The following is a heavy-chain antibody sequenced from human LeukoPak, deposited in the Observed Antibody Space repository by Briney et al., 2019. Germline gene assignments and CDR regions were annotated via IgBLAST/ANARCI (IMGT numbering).Heavy chain of an antibody. CDR3: ARVRPGSSGSYYRTS. Sequence: PGGSLRLSCVGAGFPFSDFHMSWIRQAPGKGLKWVSYITSGGGFKYYADSVKGRFSISRDDSKNSVFLQMNSLRVEDTAVYYCARVRPGSSGSYYRTSWGQGTLVTVSS. V-gene: IGHV3-11*04. J-gene: IGHJ4*02. CDR1: GFPFSDFH. CDR2: ITSGGGFK. D-gene: IGHD3-22*01.